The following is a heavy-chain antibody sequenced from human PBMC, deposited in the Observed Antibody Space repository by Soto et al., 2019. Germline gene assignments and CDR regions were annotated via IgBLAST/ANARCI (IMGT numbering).Heavy chain of an antibody. D-gene: IGHD2-15*01. CDR2: IHYSGST. Sequence: SGPLRLPWTVAAGTIILYYWSCIRQTTGIGPEWIGYIHYSGSTNYNPSLKSRVTISVDTSKNQFSLKLSSVTAADTAVYYCARDHPTGCSGGSCGHYYGMDVRGQGTTVTVSS. CDR1: AGTIILYY. V-gene: IGHV4-59*01. J-gene: IGHJ6*02. CDR3: ARDHPTGCSGGSCGHYYGMDV.